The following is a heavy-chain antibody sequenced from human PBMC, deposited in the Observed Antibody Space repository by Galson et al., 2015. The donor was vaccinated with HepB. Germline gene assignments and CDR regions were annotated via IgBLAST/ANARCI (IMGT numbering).Heavy chain of an antibody. J-gene: IGHJ4*02. V-gene: IGHV3-7*01. CDR3: ARLPNYDYLFGFDY. CDR1: GFTFSSYW. CDR2: IKQDGSGK. D-gene: IGHD3-16*01. Sequence: SLRLSCAASGFTFSSYWISWVRQAPGKGLEWVANIKQDGSGKYYVNSVKGRITISRDNAKNSLYVQMNSLRAEDTAVYYCARLPNYDYLFGFDYWGQGTLVTVSS.